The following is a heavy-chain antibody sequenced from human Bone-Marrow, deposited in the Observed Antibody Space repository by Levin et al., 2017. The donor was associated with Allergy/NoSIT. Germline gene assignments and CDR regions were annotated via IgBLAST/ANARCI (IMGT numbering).Heavy chain of an antibody. D-gene: IGHD6-13*01. CDR1: GFTFSSYE. Sequence: GESLKISCAASGFTFSSYEMNWVRQAPGKGLEWVSYISSSGSTIYYADSVKGRFTISRDNAKNSLYLQMNSLRAEDTAVYYCAREKYYSSSWTGGGAFDIWGQGTMVTVSS. J-gene: IGHJ3*02. V-gene: IGHV3-48*03. CDR2: ISSSGSTI. CDR3: AREKYYSSSWTGGGAFDI.